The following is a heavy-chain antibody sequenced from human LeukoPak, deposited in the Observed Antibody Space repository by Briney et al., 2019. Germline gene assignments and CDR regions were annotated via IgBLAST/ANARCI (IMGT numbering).Heavy chain of an antibody. J-gene: IGHJ6*02. CDR3: ARAPGTTHYYGMDV. CDR1: GFTFSSYD. CDR2: IGTAGDT. D-gene: IGHD1-1*01. Sequence: GGSLRLSCAASGFTFSSYDMHWVRQATGKGLEWVSAIGTAGDTYYPGSVKGRFTISRENAKNSLYLQMNSLRAGDNAVYYCARAPGTTHYYGMDVWGQGTTVTVSS. V-gene: IGHV3-13*01.